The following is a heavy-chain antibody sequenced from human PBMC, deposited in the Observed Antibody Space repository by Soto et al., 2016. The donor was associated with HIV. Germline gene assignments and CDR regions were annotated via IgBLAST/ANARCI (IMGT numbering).Heavy chain of an antibody. CDR3: ARFGMYHWNAKGATXLTT. J-gene: IGHJ4*02. Sequence: EVQLVESGGGLVKPGGSLRLSCAASGFTFSSYSMNWVRQAPGKGLEWVSCISSSGSYIYYADSLKGRFTISRDNAKNSLYLQMNSLRAEDTAVYYCARFGMYHWNAKGATXLTTWGQGTLVTVSS. CDR1: GFTFSSYS. V-gene: IGHV3-21*01. D-gene: IGHD1-1*01. CDR2: ISSSGSYI.